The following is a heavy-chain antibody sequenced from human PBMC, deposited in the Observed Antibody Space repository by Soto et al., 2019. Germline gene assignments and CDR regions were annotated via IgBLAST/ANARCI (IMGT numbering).Heavy chain of an antibody. D-gene: IGHD1-1*01. J-gene: IGHJ6*02. CDR1: GSDLTCSR. CDR2: IPGSGKDT. CDR3: ARCPRVAGTAFFSAMDI. Sequence: PCGSLSLSCASSGSDLTCSRMTWVRQAPGRGLEWVAYIPGSGKDTFCPYSVKRRSAISSDSAGTSLFLRMDILQVEDTAGYHDARCPRVAGTAFFSAMDIWGPGTVVTVSS. V-gene: IGHV3-21*01.